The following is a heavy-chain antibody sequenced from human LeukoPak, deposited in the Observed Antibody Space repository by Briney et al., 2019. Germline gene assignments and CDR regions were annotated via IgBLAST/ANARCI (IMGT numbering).Heavy chain of an antibody. CDR1: GYSFTSHY. CDR3: ARDTSEGDYAWWFDP. D-gene: IGHD3-16*01. Sequence: GASVKVSCKASGYSFTSHYMHWVRQAPGQGLEWMGLINPRGTATRYAESFQGRLTLTRYLSTSTDYMELSSLRSDDTAVYFCARDTSEGDYAWWFDPWGQGTLVTVAS. V-gene: IGHV1-46*01. CDR2: INPRGTAT. J-gene: IGHJ5*02.